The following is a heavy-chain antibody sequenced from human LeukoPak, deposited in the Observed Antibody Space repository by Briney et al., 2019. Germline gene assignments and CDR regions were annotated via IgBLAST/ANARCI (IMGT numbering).Heavy chain of an antibody. V-gene: IGHV1-18*01. D-gene: IGHD2-15*01. Sequence: ASVKVSCKASGYTFTSYGISWVRQAPGQGLEWMGWISAYNGNTNYAQKLQGRVTMTTDTSTSTAYMELRSLRSDDTAVYYCAKVVAAHNWFDPWGQGTLVTVSS. CDR2: ISAYNGNT. J-gene: IGHJ5*02. CDR3: AKVVAAHNWFDP. CDR1: GYTFTSYG.